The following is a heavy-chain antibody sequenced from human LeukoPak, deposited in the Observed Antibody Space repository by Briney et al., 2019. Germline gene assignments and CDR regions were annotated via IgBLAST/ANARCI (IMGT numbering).Heavy chain of an antibody. J-gene: IGHJ5*02. CDR3: ARSDTTVTGLDP. D-gene: IGHD4-17*01. V-gene: IGHV4-39*07. CDR2: IDHSGST. Sequence: PSETLSLTCTGSGGTISNSSYYGLWIRRPPGKALEWIGEIDHSGSTNYNPFLKSRVTIPVDNSKNQFSLKRSAVTAADPAVYYCARSDTTVTGLDPWGQGTLVSVSS. CDR1: GGTISNSSYY.